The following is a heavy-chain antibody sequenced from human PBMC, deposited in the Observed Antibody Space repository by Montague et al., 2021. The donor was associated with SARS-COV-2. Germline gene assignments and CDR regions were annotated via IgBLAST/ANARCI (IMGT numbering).Heavy chain of an antibody. CDR3: ARQSVNYYDSSGYPFDY. J-gene: IGHJ4*02. CDR1: GGSISSSSYY. V-gene: IGHV4-39*01. CDR2: IYYSGST. D-gene: IGHD3-22*01. Sequence: SETLSLTCTVSGGSISSSSYYWGWIRQPPGKGLEWIGSIYYSGSTYYNPPLKSRVTISVDTSKNQFSLKLSSVTAADTAVYYCARQSVNYYDSSGYPFDYWGQGTLVTVSS.